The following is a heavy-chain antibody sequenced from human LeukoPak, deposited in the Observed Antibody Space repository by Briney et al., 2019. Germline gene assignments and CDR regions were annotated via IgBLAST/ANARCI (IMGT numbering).Heavy chain of an antibody. D-gene: IGHD1-26*01. V-gene: IGHV4-61*02. Sequence: SETLSLTCTVSGGSISSGSYYWSWLRQPAGKGREWIGRIYTSGSTNYNPSLKSRVTISVDTSKNQFSLKLSSVTAADTAVYYCARASIVGATTGWFDPWGQGTLVTVSS. CDR3: ARASIVGATTGWFDP. CDR1: GGSISSGSYY. J-gene: IGHJ5*02. CDR2: IYTSGST.